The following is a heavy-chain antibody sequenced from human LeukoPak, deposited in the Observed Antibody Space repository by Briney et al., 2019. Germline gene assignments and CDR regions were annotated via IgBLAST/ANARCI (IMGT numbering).Heavy chain of an antibody. CDR2: ISAYNGNT. CDR1: GYTFTSYG. D-gene: IGHD3-22*01. Sequence: ASVKVSCKASGYTFTSYGISWVRRAPGQGLEWMGWISAYNGNTNYAQKLQGRVTMTTDTSTSTAYMELRSLRSDDTAVYYCATLLRYDSSGLPFGPWGQGTLVTVSS. J-gene: IGHJ5*02. V-gene: IGHV1-18*01. CDR3: ATLLRYDSSGLPFGP.